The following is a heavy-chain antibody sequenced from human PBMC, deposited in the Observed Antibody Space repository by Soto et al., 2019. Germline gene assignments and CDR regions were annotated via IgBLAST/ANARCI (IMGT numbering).Heavy chain of an antibody. Sequence: GGSLRLSCAASGFTFSDYYMSWIRQAPGKGLEWVSYISSSGSTIYYADSVKGRFTISRDNAKNSLYLQMNSLRAEDTAVYYCARVYSSGWSFYYGTDVWGQGTTVTVSS. D-gene: IGHD6-19*01. V-gene: IGHV3-11*04. CDR1: GFTFSDYY. CDR2: ISSSGSTI. J-gene: IGHJ6*02. CDR3: ARVYSSGWSFYYGTDV.